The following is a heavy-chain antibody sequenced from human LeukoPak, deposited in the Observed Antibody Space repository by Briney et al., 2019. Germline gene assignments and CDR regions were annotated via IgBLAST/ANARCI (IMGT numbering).Heavy chain of an antibody. Sequence: SSETLSLTCTVSRGSIRTYYWSWIRQSPGKGLEWIGRVYSSGSTNCNPSLKSRVTMLVDTSKSQISLKLSSVTAADTAVYYCARDSPPMDVWGQGTTVTVSS. V-gene: IGHV4-4*07. J-gene: IGHJ6*02. CDR1: RGSIRTYY. CDR2: VYSSGST. CDR3: ARDSPPMDV.